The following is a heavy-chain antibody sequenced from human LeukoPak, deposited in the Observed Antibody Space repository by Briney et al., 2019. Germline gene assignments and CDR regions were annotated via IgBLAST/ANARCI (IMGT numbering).Heavy chain of an antibody. CDR3: AKDNVNYYGSGSYFANDY. V-gene: IGHV3-23*01. CDR2: ISGSGGST. J-gene: IGHJ4*02. D-gene: IGHD3-10*01. CDR1: GFTFSSYA. Sequence: GGSLRLSCAASGFTFSSYAMSWVRQAPGKGLEWVSAISGSGGSTYYADSVKGRFTISRDNSKNTLYLQMNSLRAEDTAVYYCAKDNVNYYGSGSYFANDYWGQGTLVTVSS.